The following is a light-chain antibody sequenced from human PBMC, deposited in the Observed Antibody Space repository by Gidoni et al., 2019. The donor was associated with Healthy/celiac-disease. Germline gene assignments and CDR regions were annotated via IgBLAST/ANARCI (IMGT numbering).Light chain of an antibody. V-gene: IGKV1-9*01. Sequence: DIQLTQSPSFLSASVGDRVTITCRASQGISSYLAWYQQKPGTAPKLLIYAASTLQSGVPSRFSGSGSGKEFTLTISSLQPEDFATYYCQQLNSYPLTFGGGTKVEIK. J-gene: IGKJ4*01. CDR1: QGISSY. CDR3: QQLNSYPLT. CDR2: AAS.